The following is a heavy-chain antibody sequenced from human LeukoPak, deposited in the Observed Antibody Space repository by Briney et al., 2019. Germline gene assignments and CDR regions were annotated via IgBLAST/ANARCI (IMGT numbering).Heavy chain of an antibody. CDR3: ARHYYYDSSGYYRDAFDI. Sequence: SETLSLTCTVSGGSISSYYWSWIRQPPGKGLEWIGYIYTSGSTNYNPSLKSRVTIPVDTSKNQFSLKLSSVTAADTAVYYCARHYYYDSSGYYRDAFDIWGQGTMVTVSS. CDR1: GGSISSYY. V-gene: IGHV4-4*09. D-gene: IGHD3-22*01. J-gene: IGHJ3*02. CDR2: IYTSGST.